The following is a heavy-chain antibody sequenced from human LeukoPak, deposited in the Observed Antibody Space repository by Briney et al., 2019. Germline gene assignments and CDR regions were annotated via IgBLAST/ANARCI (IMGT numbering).Heavy chain of an antibody. CDR1: GFTFSSYW. CDR2: LSGSGGGT. Sequence: GGSLRLSCAASGFTFSSYWMHWVRQAPGKGLEWVAGLSGSGGGTNYADSVKGRFTIPRDNAKNTLYLQMNSLRAEDTAVYFCAKRGVVIRVILVGFHKEAYYFDSWGQGALVTVSS. CDR3: AKRGVVIRVILVGFHKEAYYFDS. D-gene: IGHD3-10*01. J-gene: IGHJ4*02. V-gene: IGHV3-23*01.